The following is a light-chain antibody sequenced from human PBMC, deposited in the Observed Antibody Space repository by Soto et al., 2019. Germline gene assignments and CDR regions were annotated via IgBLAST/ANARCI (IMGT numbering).Light chain of an antibody. CDR3: QQYNNWPPIT. J-gene: IGKJ5*01. CDR2: DAS. CDR1: QSVRSN. Sequence: EIVMTQSPATLSVSAGERATLSCRARQSVRSNLAWYQQKPGQAPRLLIYDASTRATGIPARFSGSGSGTEFILTISSLQSEDFGVYSCQQYNNWPPITFGQGTRLEIQ. V-gene: IGKV3D-15*01.